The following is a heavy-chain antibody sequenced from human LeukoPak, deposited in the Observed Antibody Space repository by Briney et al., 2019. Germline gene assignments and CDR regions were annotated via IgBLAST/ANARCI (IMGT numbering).Heavy chain of an antibody. V-gene: IGHV3-7*03. Sequence: GGSLRLSCAASGFTVSSKYMSWVRQAPGKGLEWVANIKQDGSEKYYVDSVKGRFTISRDNAKNSLYLQMNSLRAEDTAVYYCARGLYSSGWYAAHYFDYWGQGTLVTVSS. D-gene: IGHD6-19*01. CDR3: ARGLYSSGWYAAHYFDY. J-gene: IGHJ4*02. CDR1: GFTVSSKY. CDR2: IKQDGSEK.